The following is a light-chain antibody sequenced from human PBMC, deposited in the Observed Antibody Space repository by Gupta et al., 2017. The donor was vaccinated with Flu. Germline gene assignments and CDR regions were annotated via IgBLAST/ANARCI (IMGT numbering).Light chain of an antibody. CDR1: SLRSYY. J-gene: IGLJ2*01. CDR3: SSRDSSGNHVV. V-gene: IGLV3-19*01. Sequence: SSELTQDPAVSVALGQTVRITCQGDSLRSYYPSWYQQKPGQAPVLVIYGESNRPSGIPDRFSGSSSGNTASLTITGAQAEDEADYYCSSRDSSGNHVVFGGGTKLSV. CDR2: GES.